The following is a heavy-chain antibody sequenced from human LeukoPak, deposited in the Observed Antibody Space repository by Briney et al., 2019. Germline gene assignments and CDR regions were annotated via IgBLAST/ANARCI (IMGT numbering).Heavy chain of an antibody. CDR2: IHPSTGNP. V-gene: IGHV7-4-1*02. J-gene: IGHJ4*02. Sequence: ASVKVSCKASGYTFTNYAMNWVRQAPGQGLEWMGWIHPSTGNPTYAQGFTGRFVFSLDTSVSTAYLQISSLKAEDTAVYYCARGSYSSGWWYFDYWGQGTLVTVSS. CDR3: ARGSYSSGWWYFDY. D-gene: IGHD6-19*01. CDR1: GYTFTNYA.